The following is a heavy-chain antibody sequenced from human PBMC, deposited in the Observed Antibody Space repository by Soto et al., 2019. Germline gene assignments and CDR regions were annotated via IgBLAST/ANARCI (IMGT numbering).Heavy chain of an antibody. CDR3: AHRQAIFGVVPWWFDP. V-gene: IGHV2-5*02. D-gene: IGHD3-3*01. Sequence: QVTLKESGPTLVKPTQTLTLTCTFSGFSLSTSGVGVGWIRQPPGKALEWLALIYWDDDKRYSPSLKSRLTIPKDTPKSQGVLTITNLDPVDTATYYCAHRQAIFGVVPWWFDPWGQGTLVTVSS. J-gene: IGHJ5*02. CDR1: GFSLSTSGVG. CDR2: IYWDDDK.